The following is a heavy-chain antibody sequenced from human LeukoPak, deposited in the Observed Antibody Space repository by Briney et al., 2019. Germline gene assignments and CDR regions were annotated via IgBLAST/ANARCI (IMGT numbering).Heavy chain of an antibody. V-gene: IGHV1-2*02. CDR1: GYTFTGYY. CDR2: INPNSGDT. J-gene: IGHJ4*02. Sequence: GASVKVSCKASGYTFTGYYMHWVRPAPGQGLEWMGWINPNSGDTDYQQKFQGSVTMTRDTSIATAYMEMTRLAPDDTAVYYCARDRGPSADSGIFYQYYFHYWGQGTLVTVSS. CDR3: ARDRGPSADSGIFYQYYFHY. D-gene: IGHD3-10*01.